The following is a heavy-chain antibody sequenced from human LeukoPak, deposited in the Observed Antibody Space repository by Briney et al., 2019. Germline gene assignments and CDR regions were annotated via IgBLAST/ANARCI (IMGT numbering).Heavy chain of an antibody. J-gene: IGHJ5*02. CDR1: GFTFSTYS. CDR3: ARDSPQPGSSPNWFDP. Sequence: GGSLRLSCAASGFTFSTYSMNWVRQAPGKGLEWVSYIRFSSSTIYYADSVKGRFTISRDNAKNSLYLQMNSLRAEDTAVYYCARDSPQPGSSPNWFDPWGQGTLVTVSS. CDR2: IRFSSSTI. V-gene: IGHV3-48*04. D-gene: IGHD6-6*01.